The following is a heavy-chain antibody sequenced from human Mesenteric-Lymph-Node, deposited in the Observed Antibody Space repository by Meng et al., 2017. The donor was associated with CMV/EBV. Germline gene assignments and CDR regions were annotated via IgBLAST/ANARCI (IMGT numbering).Heavy chain of an antibody. CDR1: GGTFSSYA. D-gene: IGHD3-10*01. Sequence: SGGTFSSYAIRWVRQAPGQGLEWMGGIIPIFGTANYAQKFQGRVTITADESTFTAYMELSSLTSEDTGVYYCARTRDYDSGRDRKDYWGQGTLVTVSS. CDR3: ARTRDYDSGRDRKDY. V-gene: IGHV1-69*01. J-gene: IGHJ4*02. CDR2: IIPIFGTA.